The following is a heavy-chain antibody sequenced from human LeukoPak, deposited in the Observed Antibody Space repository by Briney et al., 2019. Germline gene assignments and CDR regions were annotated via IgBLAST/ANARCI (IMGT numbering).Heavy chain of an antibody. Sequence: GGSLRLSCAAAGFTFSGYGMHWVRQAPGQGLEWMALISYDGSNKYYADSVRGRFTISRDNSKNTVSLQMNSLRAEDTAVYYCARDGRGYDFWKGYSPSGYFDYWGQGTLVTVSS. D-gene: IGHD3-3*01. V-gene: IGHV3-30*19. J-gene: IGHJ4*02. CDR2: ISYDGSNK. CDR3: ARDGRGYDFWKGYSPSGYFDY. CDR1: GFTFSGYG.